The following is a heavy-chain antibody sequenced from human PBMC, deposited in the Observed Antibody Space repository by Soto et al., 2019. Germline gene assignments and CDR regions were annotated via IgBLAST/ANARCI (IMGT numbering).Heavy chain of an antibody. Sequence: QVQLVESGGGVVQPGRSLRLSCAASGFTFSSYAMHWVRQAPGKGLEWVAVISYDGSNKYYADSVKGRFTISRDNSKNTLYLQMNSLRAEDTAVYYCARVNRVAGMSFAYWGQGTLVTVSS. V-gene: IGHV3-30-3*01. CDR2: ISYDGSNK. CDR3: ARVNRVAGMSFAY. J-gene: IGHJ4*02. D-gene: IGHD6-19*01. CDR1: GFTFSSYA.